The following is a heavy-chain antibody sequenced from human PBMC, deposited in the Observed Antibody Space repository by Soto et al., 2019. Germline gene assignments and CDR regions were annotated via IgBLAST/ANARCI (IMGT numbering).Heavy chain of an antibody. CDR2: VYPGDAET. CDR3: ARQAYSSNPSDY. D-gene: IGHD6-13*01. V-gene: IGHV5-51*01. CDR1: GYNFSSQW. J-gene: IGHJ4*02. Sequence: GESLKISCKGSGYNFSSQWIAWVRQKPGKGLEWMGIVYPGDAETRYSPSFQGQVTMSADKSISTAYLQWSSLKASDTAMYYCARQAYSSNPSDYWGQGTLVTVSS.